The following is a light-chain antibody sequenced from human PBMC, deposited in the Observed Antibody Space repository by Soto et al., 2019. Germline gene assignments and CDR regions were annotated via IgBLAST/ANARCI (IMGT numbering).Light chain of an antibody. CDR1: QSVSSN. CDR2: GAS. J-gene: IGKJ4*01. Sequence: EIVMTQSPATLSVSPGERATLSCRASQSVSSNLAWYQQKPGQAPRLLIYGASTRATGIPDRFSGSASGTEFTLTISSLQSEDFALYYCQQYNNWPLTFGGGTKVDI. V-gene: IGKV3D-15*01. CDR3: QQYNNWPLT.